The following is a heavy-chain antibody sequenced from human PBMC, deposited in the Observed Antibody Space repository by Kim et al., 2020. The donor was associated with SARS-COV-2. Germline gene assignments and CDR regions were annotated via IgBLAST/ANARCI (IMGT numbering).Heavy chain of an antibody. CDR3: ARSGDSRTELDY. V-gene: IGHV3-13*04. D-gene: IGHD6-13*01. CDR1: GFTFSSYD. J-gene: IGHJ4*02. CDR2: IGTAGDT. Sequence: GGSLRLSCAASGFTFSSYDMHWVRQATGKGLEWVSAIGTAGDTYYPGSVKGRFTISRENAKNSLYLQMNSLRAGDTAVYYCARSGDSRTELDYWGQGTLVTVSS.